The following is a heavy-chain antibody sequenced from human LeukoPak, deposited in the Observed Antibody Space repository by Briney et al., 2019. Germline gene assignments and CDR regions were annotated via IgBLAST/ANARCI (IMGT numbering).Heavy chain of an antibody. CDR3: AKGSHSSSWDDDAEYFQH. Sequence: GGSLRLSCAASGFTFSSYGMHWVRQAPGKGLEGVAVIWYDGSNKYYADSVKGRFTISRDNSKNTLYLQMNSLSAEDTAVYYCAKGSHSSSWDDDAEYFQHWGQGTLVTVSS. D-gene: IGHD6-13*01. CDR2: IWYDGSNK. J-gene: IGHJ1*01. CDR1: GFTFSSYG. V-gene: IGHV3-33*06.